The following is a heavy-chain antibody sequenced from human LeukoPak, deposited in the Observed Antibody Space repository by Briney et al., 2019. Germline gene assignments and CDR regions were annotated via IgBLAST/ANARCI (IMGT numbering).Heavy chain of an antibody. CDR1: GFTFSSYS. V-gene: IGHV3-21*01. Sequence: GGSLRPSCAASGFTFSSYSMNWVRQAPGKGLEWVSSISSSSSYIYYADSVMGRFTISRDNAKNSLYLQMNSLRAEDTAVYYCARDLMGEDYDFWSGYYYFDYWGQGTLVTVSS. D-gene: IGHD3-3*01. CDR2: ISSSSSYI. CDR3: ARDLMGEDYDFWSGYYYFDY. J-gene: IGHJ4*02.